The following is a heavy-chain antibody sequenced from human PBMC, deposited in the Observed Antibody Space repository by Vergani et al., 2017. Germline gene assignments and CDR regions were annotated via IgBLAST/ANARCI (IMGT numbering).Heavy chain of an antibody. Sequence: QVPLVQSGAEVKKPGASVQVSCPVSGYTLPELSMLWVRRAPGQGLDWMGGFDPEDGETIYAQQFQGRVTMTEDTSTDTYYIELSSLRSEDTAVYYCATVSRVVVVAATLDYWGQGTLVTVSS. V-gene: IGHV1-24*01. CDR1: GYTLPELS. J-gene: IGHJ4*02. CDR2: FDPEDGET. D-gene: IGHD2-15*01. CDR3: ATVSRVVVVAATLDY.